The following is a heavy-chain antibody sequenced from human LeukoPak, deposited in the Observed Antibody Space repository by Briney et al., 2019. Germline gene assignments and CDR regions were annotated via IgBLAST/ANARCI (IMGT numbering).Heavy chain of an antibody. V-gene: IGHV1-46*01. CDR3: ARGRKDTAMVKDENAFDI. CDR1: GYTFTSYY. Sequence: ASVKVSCKASGYTFTSYYMHWVRQAPGQGLEWMGLINPSGGSTSYAQKFQGRVTMTRDTSTSTVYMELSSLRSEHTAVYYCARGRKDTAMVKDENAFDIWGQGTMVTVSS. D-gene: IGHD5-18*01. CDR2: INPSGGST. J-gene: IGHJ3*02.